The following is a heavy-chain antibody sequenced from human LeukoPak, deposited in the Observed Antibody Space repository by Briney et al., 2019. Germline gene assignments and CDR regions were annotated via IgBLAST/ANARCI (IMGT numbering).Heavy chain of an antibody. V-gene: IGHV3-30-3*01. D-gene: IGHD3-22*01. Sequence: PGRSLTLSCAASGFTFSTYAMHWVRQAPGKGLEWVAVISYYGSNKYYADSVKGRFTISRDNSKNTLYLQMNSLRAEDTAVYHCARGDGRSGYVYSFDYWGQGALVTVSS. CDR2: ISYYGSNK. CDR3: ARGDGRSGYVYSFDY. CDR1: GFTFSTYA. J-gene: IGHJ4*02.